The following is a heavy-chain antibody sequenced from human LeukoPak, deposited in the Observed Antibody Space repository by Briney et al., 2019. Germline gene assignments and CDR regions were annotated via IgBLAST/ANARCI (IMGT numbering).Heavy chain of an antibody. V-gene: IGHV1-2*02. CDR2: INPNSGGT. J-gene: IGHJ3*02. Sequence: GASVKVSCKASGYTFTGYYMHWVRQAPGQGLEWMGWINPNSGGTNYAQKFQGRVTMTRDTSISTAYMELSRLRSDDTAVYYCARVHGYCSSTSCYTNDAFDIWGQGTMVTVSS. CDR1: GYTFTGYY. CDR3: ARVHGYCSSTSCYTNDAFDI. D-gene: IGHD2-2*02.